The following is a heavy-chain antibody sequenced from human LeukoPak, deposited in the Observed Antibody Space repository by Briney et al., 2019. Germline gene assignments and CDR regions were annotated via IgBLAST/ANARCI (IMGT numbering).Heavy chain of an antibody. CDR1: GGSFSGYY. V-gene: IGHV4-34*01. J-gene: IGHJ4*02. D-gene: IGHD3-16*01. Sequence: SETLSLTCAVYGGSFSGYYWSWIRQPPGKGLEWIGEINHSGSTNYNPSLKSRVTISVDTSKNQFSLKLSSVTAADTAVYYCARTAWGSGGTWPSDYWGQGTLVTVSS. CDR2: INHSGST. CDR3: ARTAWGSGGTWPSDY.